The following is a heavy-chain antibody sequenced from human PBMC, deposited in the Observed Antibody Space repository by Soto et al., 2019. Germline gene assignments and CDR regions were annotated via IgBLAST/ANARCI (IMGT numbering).Heavy chain of an antibody. Sequence: QLQLQESGSGLVKPSQTLSLTCAVSGGSISSGGYSWSWIRQPPGKGLEWIGYIYHSGSTYYNPSLKRRGTISVDRSKNQFSLKLSSVTAADTAVYYCARGARYCSGGSCYIPGLDYWGQGTLVTVSS. J-gene: IGHJ4*02. CDR3: ARGARYCSGGSCYIPGLDY. D-gene: IGHD2-15*01. V-gene: IGHV4-30-2*01. CDR2: IYHSGST. CDR1: GGSISSGGYS.